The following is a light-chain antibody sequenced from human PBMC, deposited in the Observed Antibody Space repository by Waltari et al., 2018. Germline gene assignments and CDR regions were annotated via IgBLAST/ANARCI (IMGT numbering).Light chain of an antibody. CDR2: WAS. J-gene: IGKJ1*01. Sequence: DIVLTQSPDSLAVSLGERATINCKYSQSLFYSSNNKNYLAWFQQKVGQPPKVLIYWASTRESGVPDRFSGSGSGTDFTLTISSLQAEDVAVYYCQQYYNSRRAFGQGTKVEIK. CDR1: QSLFYSSNNKNY. V-gene: IGKV4-1*01. CDR3: QQYYNSRRA.